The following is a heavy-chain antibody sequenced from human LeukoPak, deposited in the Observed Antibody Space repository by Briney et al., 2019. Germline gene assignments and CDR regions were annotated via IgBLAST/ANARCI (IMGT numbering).Heavy chain of an antibody. CDR3: ASSYYYGSGSPEPFDY. Sequence: GGSLRLSCAASGFTFSSNYMSWVRQAPGKGLEWVSVIYSGGGTYYADSVKGRFTISRDNSKNTLYLQMNSLRAEDTAVYYCASSYYYGSGSPEPFDYWGQGTLVTVSS. D-gene: IGHD3-10*01. V-gene: IGHV3-53*01. J-gene: IGHJ4*02. CDR1: GFTFSSNY. CDR2: IYSGGGT.